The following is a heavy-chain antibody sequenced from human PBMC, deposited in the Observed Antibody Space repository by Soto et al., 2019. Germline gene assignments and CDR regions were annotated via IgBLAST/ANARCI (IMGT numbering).Heavy chain of an antibody. D-gene: IGHD6-19*01. CDR2: IWYDGSNK. J-gene: IGHJ4*02. CDR1: GFTFSSYV. V-gene: IGHV3-33*01. CDR3: ARDLSSGWYGYFDY. Sequence: GGSLRLSCAASGFTFSSYVMHWVRQAPGKGLEWVAVIWYDGSNKYYADSVKGRFTISRDNSKNTLYLQMNSLRAEDTAVYYCARDLSSGWYGYFDYWGQGTLVTVSS.